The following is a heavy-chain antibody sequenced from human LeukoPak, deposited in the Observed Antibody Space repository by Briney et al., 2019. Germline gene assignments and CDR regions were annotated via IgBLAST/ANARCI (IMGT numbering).Heavy chain of an antibody. CDR2: IFPIFGTA. D-gene: IGHD3-22*01. CDR3: ARGSLYDSSGYYVYDFDY. J-gene: IGHJ4*02. Sequence: ASVKVSCKASGGTFSSYAISWVRQAPGQGLEWRGGIFPIFGTANDAQKFQGRVTITADESTSTAYMELSSLRSEDTAVYYCARGSLYDSSGYYVYDFDYWGQGTLVTVSS. CDR1: GGTFSSYA. V-gene: IGHV1-69*01.